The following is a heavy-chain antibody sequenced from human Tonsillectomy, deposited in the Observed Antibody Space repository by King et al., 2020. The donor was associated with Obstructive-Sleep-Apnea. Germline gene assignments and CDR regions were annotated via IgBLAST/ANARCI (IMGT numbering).Heavy chain of an antibody. CDR3: AREYYDFWSGSLTYYYYGMDV. D-gene: IGHD3-3*01. CDR2: ISSSSSYI. Sequence: DVQLVESGGGLVKPGGSLRLSCAASGFIFNTYSMNWVRQAPGKGLEWVSSISSSSSYIYYADSVKGRFTISRDNAKNSLYLQMNSLRAEDTAVYYCAREYYDFWSGSLTYYYYGMDVWGQGTTVTVSS. V-gene: IGHV3-21*01. CDR1: GFIFNTYS. J-gene: IGHJ6*02.